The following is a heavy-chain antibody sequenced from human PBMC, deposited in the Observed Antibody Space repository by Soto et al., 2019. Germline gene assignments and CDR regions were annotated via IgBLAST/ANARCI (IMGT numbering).Heavy chain of an antibody. CDR3: ARERKWEPLPY. J-gene: IGHJ4*02. D-gene: IGHD1-26*01. CDR1: GYTFSRYG. Sequence: QVQLVQSGAEVREPGASVKVSCKTSGYTFSRYGITWVRQAPGQGLEWMGWINGNTGHTMYAMNLEDRLTLSTDTTTSTAYMELRSLKSDDTAVYYCARERKWEPLPYWGQGTLVTVSS. V-gene: IGHV1-18*01. CDR2: INGNTGHT.